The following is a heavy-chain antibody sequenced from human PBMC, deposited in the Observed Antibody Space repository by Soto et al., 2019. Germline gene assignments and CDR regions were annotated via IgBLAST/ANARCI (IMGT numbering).Heavy chain of an antibody. J-gene: IGHJ2*01. CDR3: GRKCQGAVTVTGKWYFDL. V-gene: IGHV3-23*01. Sequence: EVQLLESGGGLLQPGGSLRLSCAASGFTFGGYAMNWVRQAPGKGLEWVSGISGGGDATFYTDSVKGRFTISRDNSGNTLYLQMNSLGAEDTAVYFCGRKCQGAVTVTGKWYFDLWGRGTLVTVSS. CDR2: ISGGGDAT. D-gene: IGHD4-17*01. CDR1: GFTFGGYA.